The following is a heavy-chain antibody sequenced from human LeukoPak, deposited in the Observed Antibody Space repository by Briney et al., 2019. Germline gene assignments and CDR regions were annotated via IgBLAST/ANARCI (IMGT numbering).Heavy chain of an antibody. V-gene: IGHV1-18*01. CDR3: ARNSGSYRGSVDY. D-gene: IGHD1-26*01. Sequence: ASVKVSCYASAYTFTSYTITWVRQAPGQGLEWMGWISTNTGSRNYAQKLQGRVTLTTDTSTSTAYMELRSLRSDDTAMYYCARNSGSYRGSVDYWGQGTLDTVSS. J-gene: IGHJ4*02. CDR1: AYTFTSYT. CDR2: ISTNTGSR.